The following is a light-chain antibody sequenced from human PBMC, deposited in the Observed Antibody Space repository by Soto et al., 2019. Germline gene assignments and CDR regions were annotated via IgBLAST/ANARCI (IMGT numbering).Light chain of an antibody. V-gene: IGKV3-20*01. J-gene: IGKJ4*01. CDR3: QQYGSSPLS. Sequence: DIVLPQSPRTLSLSPGERATLSCRASQSVSCSYLAWYQQKPGQAPRLLIYGATSRATGIPDMFSGSGSVTDVTLTISRLEPEGFAVYCCQQYGSSPLSFGGGTVAEIK. CDR1: QSVSCSY. CDR2: GAT.